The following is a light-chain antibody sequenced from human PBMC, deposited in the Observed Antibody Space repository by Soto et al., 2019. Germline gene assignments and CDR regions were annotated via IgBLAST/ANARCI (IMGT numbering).Light chain of an antibody. V-gene: IGKV1-5*03. CDR3: QQYNSWT. CDR1: QSVSSW. J-gene: IGKJ1*01. CDR2: KAS. Sequence: DIQMTKSLSTLSVSVGDRVTITCRASQSVSSWLAWYQQKPGKAPKLLIYKASNLESGVPSRFSGSGSGTEFTLTISSLQPDDFATYYCQQYNSWTFGHGTKVDIK.